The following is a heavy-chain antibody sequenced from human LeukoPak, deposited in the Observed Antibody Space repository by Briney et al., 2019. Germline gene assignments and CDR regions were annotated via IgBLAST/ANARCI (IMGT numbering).Heavy chain of an antibody. Sequence: GGSLRLSCAASGFTFSNAWMSWVRQAPGKGLEWVGRIKSKTDGGTTDYAAPVKGRFTISRDDSKNRLYLQMNSLRAEDTAVYYCAKGGGLRLEWLLGDYWGQGTLVTVSS. V-gene: IGHV3-15*01. CDR1: GFTFSNAW. J-gene: IGHJ4*02. CDR3: AKGGGLRLEWLLGDY. D-gene: IGHD3-3*01. CDR2: IKSKTDGGTT.